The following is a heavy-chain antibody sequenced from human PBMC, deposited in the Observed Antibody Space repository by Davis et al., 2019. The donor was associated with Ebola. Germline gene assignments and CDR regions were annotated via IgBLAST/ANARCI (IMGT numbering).Heavy chain of an antibody. Sequence: GGSLRLSCAASGFTFSSYDMHWVRQAPGKGLEWASAISGSGGSTYYADSVKGRFTISRDNSKNTLYLQMNSLRAEDTAVYYCAAATVTTVYFDYWGQGTLVTVSS. V-gene: IGHV3-23*01. CDR2: ISGSGGST. CDR3: AAATVTTVYFDY. D-gene: IGHD4-17*01. J-gene: IGHJ4*02. CDR1: GFTFSSYD.